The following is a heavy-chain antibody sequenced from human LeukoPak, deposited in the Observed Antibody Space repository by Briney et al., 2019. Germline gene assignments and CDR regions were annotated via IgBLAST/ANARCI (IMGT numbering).Heavy chain of an antibody. CDR2: INHSRST. D-gene: IGHD3-10*01. J-gene: IGHJ5*02. CDR3: ARGKFGRRLDP. CDR1: GGSFSGYY. V-gene: IGHV4-34*01. Sequence: SETLSLTCAVYGGSFSGYYWSWIRQPPGKGLEWIGEINHSRSTNYNPSLKSRVTISVDTSKNQFSLKLSSVTAADTAVYYCARGKFGRRLDPWGRGTLVTVSS.